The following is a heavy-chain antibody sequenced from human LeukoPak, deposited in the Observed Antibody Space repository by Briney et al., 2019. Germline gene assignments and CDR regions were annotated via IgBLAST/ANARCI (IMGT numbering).Heavy chain of an antibody. CDR1: GFTFSSYE. CDR3: ARGPSSPLTN. J-gene: IGHJ4*02. CDR2: ISSSGSSI. V-gene: IGHV3-48*03. Sequence: GGSLRLSCAASGFTFSSYEMNRVRQAPGKGLEWVSYISSSGSSIYYADSVKGRFTISRDNAKNSLYLQMNSLRAEDTAIYYCARGPSSPLTNWGQGTLVTVSS. D-gene: IGHD6-6*01.